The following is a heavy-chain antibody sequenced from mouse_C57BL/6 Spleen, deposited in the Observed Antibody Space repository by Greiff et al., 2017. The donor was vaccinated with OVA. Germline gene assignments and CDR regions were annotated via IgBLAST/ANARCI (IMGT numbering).Heavy chain of an antibody. Sequence: VMLVESGAELARPGASVKLSCKASGYTFTSYGISWVKQRTGQGLEWIGEIYPRSGNTYYNEKFKGKATLTADKSSSTAYMELRSLTSEDSAVYFCARWEDYYAMDYWGQGTSVTVSS. D-gene: IGHD4-1*01. CDR2: IYPRSGNT. V-gene: IGHV1-81*01. CDR3: ARWEDYYAMDY. J-gene: IGHJ4*01. CDR1: GYTFTSYG.